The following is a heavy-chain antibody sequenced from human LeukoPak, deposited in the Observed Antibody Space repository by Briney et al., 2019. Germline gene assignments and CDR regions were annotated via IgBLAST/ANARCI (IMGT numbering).Heavy chain of an antibody. CDR3: ASDYCSSTSCPQGVYFQH. J-gene: IGHJ1*01. CDR1: GGTFSSYA. Sequence: SVKVSCKASGGTFSSYAISWVRQAPGQGLEWMGRIIAILGIANYAQKFQGRVTITADKSTSTAYMELSSLRSEDTAVYYCASDYCSSTSCPQGVYFQHWGQGTLVTVSS. D-gene: IGHD2-2*01. V-gene: IGHV1-69*04. CDR2: IIAILGIA.